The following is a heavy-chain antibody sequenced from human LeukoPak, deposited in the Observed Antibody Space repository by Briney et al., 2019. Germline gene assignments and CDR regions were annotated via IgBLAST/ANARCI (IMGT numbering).Heavy chain of an antibody. CDR2: ISGSGGTT. J-gene: IGHJ4*02. CDR3: TTDPAWELLDY. Sequence: GGSLRLSCAASGFTFSTYAMSWVRQAPGKGLEWVSAISGSGGTTYYADSVKGRFTISRDNSKNTLYLQMNSLKTEDTAVYYCTTDPAWELLDYWGQGTLVTVSS. V-gene: IGHV3-23*01. CDR1: GFTFSTYA. D-gene: IGHD1-26*01.